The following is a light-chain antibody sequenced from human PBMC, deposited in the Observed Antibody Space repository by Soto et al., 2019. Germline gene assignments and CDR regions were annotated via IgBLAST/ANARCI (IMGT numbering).Light chain of an antibody. J-gene: IGLJ1*01. CDR3: CSYAGNDNYV. CDR2: EVN. CDR1: SSDVGGYNY. V-gene: IGLV2-8*01. Sequence: QSVLTQPPSASGAPGQSVTISCTGTSSDVGGYNYVSWYQQHPGKAPKLIIYEVNKRPSGVPDRFSGAKSGNTASLSVSGLQAEDEADYYCCSYAGNDNYVFGTGTKVPVL.